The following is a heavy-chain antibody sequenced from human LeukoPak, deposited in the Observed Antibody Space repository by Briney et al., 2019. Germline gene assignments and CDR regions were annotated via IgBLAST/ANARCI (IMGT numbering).Heavy chain of an antibody. CDR1: GFTFSSYA. CDR2: ISGTCADT. CDR3: AKGGAYYDSSGYPIDY. J-gene: IGHJ4*02. D-gene: IGHD3-22*01. V-gene: IGHV3-23*01. Sequence: GGSLRLSCAASGFTFSSYAMSWVRQAPGKGLEWVSAISGTCADTYYADSVKGRFTISRDNSKNTLYLQMNSLRAEDTAVYYCAKGGAYYDSSGYPIDYWGQGTLVTVSS.